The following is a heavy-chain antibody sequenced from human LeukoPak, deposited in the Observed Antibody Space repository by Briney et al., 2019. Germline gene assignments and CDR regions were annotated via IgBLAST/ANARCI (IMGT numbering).Heavy chain of an antibody. CDR2: IWYDGSNK. J-gene: IGHJ6*02. CDR3: ASGSWQLGLYYYYGMDV. Sequence: GRSLRLSCAASGFTFSSYGMHWVRQASGKGLEWVAVIWYDGSNKYYADSVKGRFTISRDNSKNTLYLQMNSLRAEDTAVYYCASGSWQLGLYYYYGMDVWGQGTTVTVSS. D-gene: IGHD3-10*01. CDR1: GFTFSSYG. V-gene: IGHV3-33*01.